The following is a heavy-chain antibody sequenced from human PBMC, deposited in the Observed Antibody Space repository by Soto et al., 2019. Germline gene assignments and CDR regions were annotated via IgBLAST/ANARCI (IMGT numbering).Heavy chain of an antibody. CDR2: INPHGGST. V-gene: IGHV1-46*01. Sequence: ASVKVSCKAPGDTFTSYYLNWVRQAPGQGLEWMGVINPHGGSTKYARRFQGRVTITADKSTSTAYMELSSLTSDDTAVYYCARGLGYCSGGRCSPDYWGQGTLVTVSS. CDR3: ARGLGYCSGGRCSPDY. J-gene: IGHJ4*02. D-gene: IGHD2-15*01. CDR1: GDTFTSYY.